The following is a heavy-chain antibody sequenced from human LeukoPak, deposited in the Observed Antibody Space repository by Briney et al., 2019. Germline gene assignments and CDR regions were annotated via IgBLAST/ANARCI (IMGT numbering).Heavy chain of an antibody. CDR1: GFTFSSYA. CDR2: ISYDGSNK. D-gene: IGHD3-22*01. Sequence: GRSLRLSCAASGFTFSSYAMHWVRQAPGKGLEWVAVISYDGSNKYCADSVKGRFTISRDNSKNTLYLQMNSLRVEDTAVYFCVEGGAPSYYDGSGDAYFDYWGQGTLVTVSS. J-gene: IGHJ4*02. V-gene: IGHV3-30-3*02. CDR3: VEGGAPSYYDGSGDAYFDY.